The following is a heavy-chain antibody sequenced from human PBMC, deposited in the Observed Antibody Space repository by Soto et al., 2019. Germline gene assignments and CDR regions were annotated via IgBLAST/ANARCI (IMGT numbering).Heavy chain of an antibody. J-gene: IGHJ3*02. Sequence: PGGSLRLSCAASEFTFSNYWMHWVRQAPGKGLVWVSRIKGDGSITSYADSVKGRFTISRDNSKNSLFLQMKSLRDEDTAVYYCAKVTDCGVSRCDDGIDIWGHGTLVTVSS. CDR2: IKGDGSIT. V-gene: IGHV3-74*01. CDR3: AKVTDCGVSRCDDGIDI. CDR1: EFTFSNYW. D-gene: IGHD2-21*01.